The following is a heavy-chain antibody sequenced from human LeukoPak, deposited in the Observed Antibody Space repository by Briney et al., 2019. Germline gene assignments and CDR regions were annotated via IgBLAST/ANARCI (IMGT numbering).Heavy chain of an antibody. D-gene: IGHD6-13*01. V-gene: IGHV4-4*07. CDR3: AREPTQPSRWFDP. Sequence: SETLSLTCTVSGGSISSCYWSWIRQPAGKGLEWIGRIYTSGSTNYNPSLKSRVTMSIDTSKNQFSLNLTSVTAADTAVYYCAREPTQPSRWFDPWGQGTLVTVSS. CDR1: GGSISSCY. J-gene: IGHJ5*02. CDR2: IYTSGST.